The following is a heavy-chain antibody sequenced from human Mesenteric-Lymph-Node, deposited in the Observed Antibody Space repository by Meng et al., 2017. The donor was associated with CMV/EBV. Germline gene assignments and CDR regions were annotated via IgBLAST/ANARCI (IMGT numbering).Heavy chain of an antibody. CDR2: IYWDDDR. Sequence: CTFSGFSLTTTGVGVGWIRQPPGQALEWLVLIYWDDDRHYSPSLKNRLTITKDTSKSQVVLTMTNMDPVDTATYYCARRNYGPFDYWGQGTLVTVSS. CDR1: GFSLTTTGVG. CDR3: ARRNYGPFDY. J-gene: IGHJ4*02. D-gene: IGHD3-16*01. V-gene: IGHV2-5*02.